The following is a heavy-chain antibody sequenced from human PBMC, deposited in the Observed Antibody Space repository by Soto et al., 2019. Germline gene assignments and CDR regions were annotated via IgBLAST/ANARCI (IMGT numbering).Heavy chain of an antibody. CDR3: VKDVLPGGADY. CDR2: IYWNSNRI. Sequence: EVKLVESGGGLVQPGRSLRLSCVASGFTSDDYAMHWVRQAPGKGLEWVSGIYWNSNRIDYGDSVKGRFTVSRDNAKNSLYLQMNSLRPEDTAFYYCVKDVLPGGADYWGQGTLVTVSS. D-gene: IGHD3-16*01. CDR1: GFTSDDYA. J-gene: IGHJ4*02. V-gene: IGHV3-9*02.